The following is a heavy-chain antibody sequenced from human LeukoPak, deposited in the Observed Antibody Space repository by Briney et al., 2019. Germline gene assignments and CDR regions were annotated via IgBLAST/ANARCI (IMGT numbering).Heavy chain of an antibody. CDR2: FDPEDGET. CDR3: ARGKGYSYGYGVAFDI. D-gene: IGHD5-18*01. J-gene: IGHJ3*02. V-gene: IGHV1-24*01. Sequence: ASVKVSCKVSGYTLTELSMHWVRQAPGKGLEWMGGFDPEDGETIYAQKFQGRVTITRNTSISTAYMELSSLRSEDTAVYYCARGKGYSYGYGVAFDIWGQGTMVTVSS. CDR1: GYTLTELS.